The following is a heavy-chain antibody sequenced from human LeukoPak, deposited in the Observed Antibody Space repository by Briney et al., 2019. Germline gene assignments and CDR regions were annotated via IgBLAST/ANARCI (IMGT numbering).Heavy chain of an antibody. CDR3: ARASIAVAATLYYFDC. V-gene: IGHV3-20*04. CDR2: INWNGGST. D-gene: IGHD6-19*01. Sequence: GGSLRLSCAASGFLFDDYGMSWVRQAPGKGLEWVSGINWNGGSTGYADSVKGRFTISRDNAKNSLYLQMNSLRAEDTALYYCARASIAVAATLYYFDCWGQGTLVTVSS. CDR1: GFLFDDYG. J-gene: IGHJ4*02.